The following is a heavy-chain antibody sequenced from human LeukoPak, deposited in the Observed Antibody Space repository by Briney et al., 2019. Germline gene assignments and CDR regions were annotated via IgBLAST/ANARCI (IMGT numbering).Heavy chain of an antibody. CDR3: ARGDPYLDS. CDR1: EFTFSNYD. V-gene: IGHV3-30-3*01. D-gene: IGHD5-24*01. CDR2: ISYDGSNE. J-gene: IGHJ4*02. Sequence: PGGSLRLSCAASEFTFSNYDMHWVRQAPGKGLEWVAVISYDGSNEYYADSVKGRFTISRDNSQTTVYLQMNSLRAEDMAVYYCARGDPYLDSWGQGSLVTVSS.